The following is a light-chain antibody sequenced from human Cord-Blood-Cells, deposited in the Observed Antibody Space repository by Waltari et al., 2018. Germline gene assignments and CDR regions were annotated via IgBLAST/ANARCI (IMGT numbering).Light chain of an antibody. J-gene: IGKJ2*01. CDR3: MQALQTPPYT. CDR2: LGS. CDR1: QSLLHSNGYNY. Sequence: DIVMTHSPLSLPVTPGEPAYISCRSSQSLLHSNGYNYLDWYLQKPWQSPQLLIYLGSNRASGVPDRFSGRGSGTDFTLKISRVEAEDVGVYYCMQALQTPPYTFGQGTKLEIK. V-gene: IGKV2-28*01.